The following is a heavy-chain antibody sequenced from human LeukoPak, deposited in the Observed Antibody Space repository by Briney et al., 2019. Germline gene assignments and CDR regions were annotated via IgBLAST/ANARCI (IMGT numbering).Heavy chain of an antibody. V-gene: IGHV4-59*12. CDR3: ARDSGTTGEVKFDP. D-gene: IGHD3-10*01. CDR2: IYYSGST. Sequence: SETLSLTCTVSGGSISSYYWSWLRQPPGKGLEWMGYIYYSGSTTYNPSLKSRVTMSVDTSKKQFSLKLRSVTAADTAVYYCARDSGTTGEVKFDPWGQGTLVTVSS. J-gene: IGHJ5*02. CDR1: GGSISSYY.